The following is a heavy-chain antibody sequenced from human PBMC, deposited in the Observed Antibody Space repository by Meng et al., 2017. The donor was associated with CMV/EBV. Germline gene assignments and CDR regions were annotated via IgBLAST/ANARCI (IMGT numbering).Heavy chain of an antibody. V-gene: IGHV3-23*01. D-gene: IGHD6-13*01. Sequence: GGSLRLSCAASGFTFSSYAMSWVRQAPGKGLEWVSAISGSGGSTYYADSVKGRFTISRDNSKNTLYLQMNSLRSEDTAVYYCARLRGGKAAAGNWDYYYYYGMDVWGQGTTVTVSS. CDR2: ISGSGGST. J-gene: IGHJ6*02. CDR3: ARLRGGKAAAGNWDYYYYYGMDV. CDR1: GFTFSSYA.